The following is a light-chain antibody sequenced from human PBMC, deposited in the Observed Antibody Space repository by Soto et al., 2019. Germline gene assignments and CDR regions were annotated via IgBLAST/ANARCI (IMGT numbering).Light chain of an antibody. CDR3: QQSSSTPHT. Sequence: DIQMTQSPSSLSASLGDRVTITCRASQTINNYLHWYQQRPGEAPKLLIYSASNLQTGVPPRFSGSGSGTHFTLTNSSLQPEDYATYDCQQSSSTPHTFGQGTFVEIK. J-gene: IGKJ2*01. V-gene: IGKV1-39*01. CDR1: QTINNY. CDR2: SAS.